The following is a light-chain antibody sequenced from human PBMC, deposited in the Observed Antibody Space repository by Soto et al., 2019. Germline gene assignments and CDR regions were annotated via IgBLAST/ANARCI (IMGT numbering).Light chain of an antibody. CDR3: YSYAGTYTGYV. CDR1: SSDVGGYNF. J-gene: IGLJ1*01. Sequence: QSALTQPRSVSGSPGQSVTISCTGTSSDVGGYNFVSWYQQHPGKAPKLMIYDVSRQPSGVPDRFSGSKSGNTASLTISGLQAEDEADYYCYSYAGTYTGYVFGTGTKLTVL. CDR2: DVS. V-gene: IGLV2-11*01.